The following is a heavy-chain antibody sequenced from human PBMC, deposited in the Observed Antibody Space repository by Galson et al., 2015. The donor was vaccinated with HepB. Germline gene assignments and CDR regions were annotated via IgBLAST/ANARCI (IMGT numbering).Heavy chain of an antibody. CDR1: GFTFSDYY. V-gene: IGHV3-11*06. CDR3: ARDPRRYCNNAGVCYGGWFAP. D-gene: IGHD3-16*01. J-gene: IGHJ5*02. CDR2: IRGSGSLT. Sequence: SLRLSCAASGFTFSDYYMSWIRQAPGKGLEWLSYIRGSGSLTDYADSVKGRFTISRDNTKNLVYLQMSSLTADDTGIYYCARDPRRYCNNAGVCYGGWFAPWGQGTLVTVSS.